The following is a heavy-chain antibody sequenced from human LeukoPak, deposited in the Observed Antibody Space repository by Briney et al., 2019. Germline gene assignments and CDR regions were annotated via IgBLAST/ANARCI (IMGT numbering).Heavy chain of an antibody. Sequence: SETLSLTCTVSGGSISSYYWSWIRQPPGKGLEWIGYIYYSGSTNYNPSLKSRVTISVDTSKNQFSLKLSSVTAADTAVYYCAGGRLDRSGYHNYWGQGTLVTVSS. CDR3: AGGRLDRSGYHNY. CDR2: IYYSGST. CDR1: GGSISSYY. J-gene: IGHJ4*02. V-gene: IGHV4-59*08. D-gene: IGHD3-22*01.